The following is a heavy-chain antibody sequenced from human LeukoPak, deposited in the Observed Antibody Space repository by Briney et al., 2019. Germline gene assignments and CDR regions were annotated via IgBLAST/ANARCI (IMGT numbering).Heavy chain of an antibody. CDR3: ARASYAVTLYDY. D-gene: IGHD4-17*01. J-gene: IGHJ4*02. Sequence: SVKVSCKASGGTFSTYAINWVRQAPGQGLEWMGGIIPIFGTANYAQKFQGRITITADKSTSTAYMELSSLRSEDTAVYYCARASYAVTLYDYWGPGILVTVSS. CDR1: GGTFSTYA. V-gene: IGHV1-69*06. CDR2: IIPIFGTA.